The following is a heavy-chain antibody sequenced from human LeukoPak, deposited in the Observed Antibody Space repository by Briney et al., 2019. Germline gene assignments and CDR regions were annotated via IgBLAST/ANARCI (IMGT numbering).Heavy chain of an antibody. CDR1: GGSISSYY. CDR2: IYYSGST. V-gene: IGHV4-59*01. D-gene: IGHD3-22*01. J-gene: IGHJ4*02. Sequence: SETLSLTCSVSGGSISSYYLSWIRQPPGKGLEWIGYIYYSGSTKYNPSLKSRVTISVDTSKNQFSLKLSSVTAADTALCYCAREYDSSGFWDYWGQGTLVTVSS. CDR3: AREYDSSGFWDY.